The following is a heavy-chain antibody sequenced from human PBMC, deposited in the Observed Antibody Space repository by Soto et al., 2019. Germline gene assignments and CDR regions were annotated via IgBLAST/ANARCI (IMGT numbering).Heavy chain of an antibody. Sequence: ASVKVSCKASGYTFTSYGISWVRQAPGQGLEWMGWISAYNGNTNYAQKLQGQVTISADKSITTAYLQWSSLKASDTAIYYCARGYYRSDYWGQGTLVTVSS. CDR3: ARGYYRSDY. J-gene: IGHJ4*02. CDR2: ISAYNGNT. V-gene: IGHV1-18*01. D-gene: IGHD2-21*01. CDR1: GYTFTSYG.